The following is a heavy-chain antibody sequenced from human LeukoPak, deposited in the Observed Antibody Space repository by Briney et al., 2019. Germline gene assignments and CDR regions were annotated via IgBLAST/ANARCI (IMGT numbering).Heavy chain of an antibody. V-gene: IGHV5-51*01. Sequence: MSGESLKIFCKGSGYSCTTYWIAWVRQMPRKGLEWMGIIYPGDSDTRYSPSFQGQVTISADKSISTAYLQRSSLRASDSAIYYCERRARYCSSSSCCYYWGQGTLVTVSS. CDR3: ERRARYCSSSSCCYY. CDR2: IYPGDSDT. J-gene: IGHJ4*02. D-gene: IGHD2-2*01. CDR1: GYSCTTYW.